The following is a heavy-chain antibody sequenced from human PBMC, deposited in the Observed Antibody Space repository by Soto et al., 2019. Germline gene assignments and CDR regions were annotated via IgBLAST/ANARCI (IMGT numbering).Heavy chain of an antibody. Sequence: GGSLRLSCAASEFTLRNYAMHWVRQAPGKGLEWVAVISKDGSNKYNADSVKGRFTISRDNSKNTLYLQMNSLRAEDTAVYYCARATYYDSWSGSYGMDVWGQGTTVTVSS. D-gene: IGHD3-3*01. CDR3: ARATYYDSWSGSYGMDV. J-gene: IGHJ6*02. CDR1: EFTLRNYA. CDR2: ISKDGSNK. V-gene: IGHV3-30-3*01.